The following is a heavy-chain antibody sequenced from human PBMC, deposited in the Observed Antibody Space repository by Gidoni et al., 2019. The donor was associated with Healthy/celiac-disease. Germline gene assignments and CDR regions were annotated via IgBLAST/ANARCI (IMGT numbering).Heavy chain of an antibody. Sequence: QVQLQESGPGLVKPSETLSLTCTVSGGSISSYYWSWIRQPPGKGLEWIGYIYYSGSTNYNPSLKSRVTISVDTSKNQFSLKLSSVTAADTAVYYCARRGGPTSYYYYMDVWGKGTTVTVSS. CDR3: ARRGGPTSYYYYMDV. D-gene: IGHD3-16*01. CDR2: IYYSGST. V-gene: IGHV4-59*01. CDR1: GGSISSYY. J-gene: IGHJ6*03.